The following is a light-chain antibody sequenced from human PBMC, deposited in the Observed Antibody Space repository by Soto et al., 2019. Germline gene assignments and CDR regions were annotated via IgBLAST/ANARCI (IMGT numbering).Light chain of an antibody. CDR2: GAS. CDR3: QQYHNWPPLT. V-gene: IGKV3D-15*01. CDR1: QNINFN. J-gene: IGKJ4*01. Sequence: ETLMTQSPATLSASPGERVTLSCRASQNINFNLAWYQQKPGQAPRVRIYGASSRASGIPDRFSGSGSGTDFTLTISRLEHDDFAFYYCQQYHNWPPLTFGGGTRVEIK.